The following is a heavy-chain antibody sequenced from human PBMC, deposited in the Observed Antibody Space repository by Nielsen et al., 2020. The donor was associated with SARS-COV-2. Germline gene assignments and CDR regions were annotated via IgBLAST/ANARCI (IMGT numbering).Heavy chain of an antibody. CDR1: GYTFTSYD. Sequence: ASVKVSCKAFGYTFTSYDINWVRQATGQGLEWMGWMNPNSGNKGYAQKFQGRVTMTRNTSISTAYMELSSLRSEDTAVYYCARGLGPYHYYGSGSYYLIPEFDYWGQGTLVTVSS. CDR2: MNPNSGNK. V-gene: IGHV1-8*01. CDR3: ARGLGPYHYYGSGSYYLIPEFDY. J-gene: IGHJ4*02. D-gene: IGHD3-10*01.